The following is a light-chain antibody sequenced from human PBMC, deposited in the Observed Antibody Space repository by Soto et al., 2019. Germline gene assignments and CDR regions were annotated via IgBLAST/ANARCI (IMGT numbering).Light chain of an antibody. CDR1: QSVANN. CDR2: RAS. Sequence: EVVMTQSPDTLSVSPGEGATLSCRASQSVANNVAWYQQKPGQAPRLLIYRASTRATGIPARFSGSGYGREFVLTISSLQAEDVAVYHCQQHNNWPPWTFGQGTRVEIK. CDR3: QQHNNWPPWT. J-gene: IGKJ1*01. V-gene: IGKV3-15*01.